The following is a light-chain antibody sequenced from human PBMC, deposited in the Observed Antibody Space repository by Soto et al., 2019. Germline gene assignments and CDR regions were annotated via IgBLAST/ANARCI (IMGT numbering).Light chain of an antibody. V-gene: IGKV1-5*03. CDR1: QSVSSW. CDR2: RAS. CDR3: QQYKSYPLT. J-gene: IGKJ4*01. Sequence: DIQMTQSPSTLSASVGDGVTITCRASQSVSSWLAWYQQTPGKAPKLLIYRASSLDTGVPSRFGGSGSGTEFTLTISSLQPDDFGTYYCQQYKSYPLTFGGGTKVDIK.